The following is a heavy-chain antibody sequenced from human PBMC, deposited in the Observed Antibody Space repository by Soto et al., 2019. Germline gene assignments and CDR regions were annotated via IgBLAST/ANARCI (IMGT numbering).Heavy chain of an antibody. CDR2: INPSGGST. Sequence: GASVKVSCKASGYTFTSYYMHWVRQAPGQGLEWMGIINPSGGSTSYAQKFQGRVTMTRDTSTSTVYMELSSLRSEDTAVYYCAREAVIFGVVTLTPDYWGQGTLVTVSS. J-gene: IGHJ4*02. CDR1: GYTFTSYY. CDR3: AREAVIFGVVTLTPDY. D-gene: IGHD3-3*01. V-gene: IGHV1-46*01.